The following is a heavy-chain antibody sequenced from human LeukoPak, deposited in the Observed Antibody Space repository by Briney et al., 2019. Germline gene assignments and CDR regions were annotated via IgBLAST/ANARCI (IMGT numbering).Heavy chain of an antibody. CDR1: GFTFSSYA. V-gene: IGHV3-23*01. D-gene: IGHD3-3*01. J-gene: IGHJ4*02. CDR2: ISGSGGST. Sequence: PGGSLRLSCAASGFTFSSYAMSWVRQAPGKGLEWVSAISGSGGSTYYADSVKGRFTISRDNSKNTLYLQMNSLRAGDTAVYYCAKDRAILGVVKKSSSDYWGQGTLVTVSS. CDR3: AKDRAILGVVKKSSSDY.